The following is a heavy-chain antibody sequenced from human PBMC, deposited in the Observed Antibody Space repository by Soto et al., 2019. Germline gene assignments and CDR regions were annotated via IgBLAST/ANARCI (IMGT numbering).Heavy chain of an antibody. J-gene: IGHJ3*02. V-gene: IGHV4-59*01. CDR3: ARAFCGGDCYHDAFDI. Sequence: PSETLSLTCTVSGGAISSYYWSWIRQPPGKGLEWIGYIYYSGSTNYNPSLKSRVTISVDTSKNQFSLKLSSVTAADTAVYYCARAFCGGDCYHDAFDIWGQGTMVTVSS. D-gene: IGHD2-21*02. CDR1: GGAISSYY. CDR2: IYYSGST.